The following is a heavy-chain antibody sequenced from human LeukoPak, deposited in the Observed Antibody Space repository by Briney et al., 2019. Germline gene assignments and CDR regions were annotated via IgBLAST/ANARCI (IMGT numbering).Heavy chain of an antibody. CDR3: AKSSRRYSSSPYGMDV. Sequence: GASLRLSCAASGFTFSSYAMSWVRQAPGQGLEWVSAISGSGGSTYYADSVKGRFTISRDNSKNTLYLQINSLRAEDTAVYYCAKSSRRYSSSPYGMDVWGQGTTVTVSS. CDR2: ISGSGGST. V-gene: IGHV3-23*01. CDR1: GFTFSSYA. D-gene: IGHD6-6*01. J-gene: IGHJ6*02.